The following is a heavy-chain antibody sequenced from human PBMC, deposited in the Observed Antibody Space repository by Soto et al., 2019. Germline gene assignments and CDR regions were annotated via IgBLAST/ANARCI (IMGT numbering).Heavy chain of an antibody. Sequence: EVQLLESGGALVQPGGSLRVSCTASGFTLSGYAMSWVRQVPGKGLEWVSVITGSGDTTYYADSVRGRFTISRDNSKKTLYLEMNSLRAEDTALYYCAKAQEASGNVNSYFDSWGPGTLVTVSS. CDR1: GFTLSGYA. CDR2: ITGSGDTT. V-gene: IGHV3-23*01. J-gene: IGHJ4*02. CDR3: AKAQEASGNVNSYFDS. D-gene: IGHD6-19*01.